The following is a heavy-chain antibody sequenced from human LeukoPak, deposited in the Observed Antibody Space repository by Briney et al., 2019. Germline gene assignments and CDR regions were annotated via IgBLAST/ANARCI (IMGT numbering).Heavy chain of an antibody. CDR2: ISGSGGST. D-gene: IGHD6-19*01. J-gene: IGHJ4*02. Sequence: PGGSLRLSCAASGFTVSSNYMSWVRQAPGKGLERVSAISGSGGSTYYADSVKGRFTISRDNSKNTLYLQMNSLRAEDTAVYYCARSGSGWYEDYFDYWGQGTLVTASS. CDR1: GFTVSSNY. V-gene: IGHV3-23*01. CDR3: ARSGSGWYEDYFDY.